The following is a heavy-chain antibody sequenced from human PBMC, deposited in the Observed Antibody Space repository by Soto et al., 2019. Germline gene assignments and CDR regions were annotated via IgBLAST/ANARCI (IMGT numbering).Heavy chain of an antibody. J-gene: IGHJ5*02. CDR2: IIPNDGGT. CDR1: GYSFTDHY. Sequence: QVQLVQSGAEVKKPGASVKISCKASGYSFTDHYIHWIRQAPGQGLEWMGWIIPNDGGTKYAQKFQDRINMTRDTSITTAYMDLSRLRSDDTAVYYCARGAFDRSGNYLVGWFDPWGQGTLVTVSS. V-gene: IGHV1-2*02. CDR3: ARGAFDRSGNYLVGWFDP. D-gene: IGHD3-22*01.